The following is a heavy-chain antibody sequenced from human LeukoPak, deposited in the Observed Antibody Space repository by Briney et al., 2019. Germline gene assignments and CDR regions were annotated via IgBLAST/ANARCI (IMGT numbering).Heavy chain of an antibody. CDR3: AILIAVAGPATFY. CDR1: GFTFSSYA. CDR2: ISGSGDST. D-gene: IGHD6-19*01. V-gene: IGHV3-23*01. Sequence: AGSLRLSCAASGFTFSSYAMSWVRQAPGKGLQWVSSISGSGDSTYYADSVKGRFTISRDNSNNTLYLQMNSLRAEDTAVYYCAILIAVAGPATFYWGQGTLVTVSS. J-gene: IGHJ4*02.